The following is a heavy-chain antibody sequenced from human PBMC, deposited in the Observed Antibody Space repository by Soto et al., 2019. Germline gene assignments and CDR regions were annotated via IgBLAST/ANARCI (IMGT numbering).Heavy chain of an antibody. CDR1: GFTFISYA. J-gene: IGHJ4*02. V-gene: IGHV3-23*01. CDR3: ARDLNRYYFDF. Sequence: GGSLRLSCAASGFTFISYAMSWVRQAPGKGLEWVSAISGSGGSTYYADSVKGRFTISRDNSKNTLYLQMNSLRAEDTAVYFCARDLNRYYFDFWGQGTLVTVSS. CDR2: ISGSGGST.